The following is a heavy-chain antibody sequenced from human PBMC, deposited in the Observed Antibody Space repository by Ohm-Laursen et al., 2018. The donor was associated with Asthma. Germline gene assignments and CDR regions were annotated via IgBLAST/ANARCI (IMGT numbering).Heavy chain of an antibody. Sequence: SLRLSCAASGFTFSNACMSWVRQAPGKGLEWVGRIKSKTDGGTTDYAAPVKGRFTISRDDSKNTLYLQMNSLKTEDTAVYYCTTLDFWSGYPMPNFDFWGQGTLVTVSS. J-gene: IGHJ4*02. V-gene: IGHV3-15*01. CDR3: TTLDFWSGYPMPNFDF. CDR2: IKSKTDGGTT. CDR1: GFTFSNAC. D-gene: IGHD3-3*01.